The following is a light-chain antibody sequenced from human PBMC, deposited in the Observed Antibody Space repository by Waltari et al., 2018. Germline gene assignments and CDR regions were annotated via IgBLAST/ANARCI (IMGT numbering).Light chain of an antibody. V-gene: IGKV3-20*01. Sequence: EVVLTQSPGTLSLSPGERATLSCRASQSVSRYLAWYQQKPGQAPRLLIYDTSTRATGIPDTFSGSGSGTDFSLTISRLDPEDFAVYYCQKYGTLPATFGQGTKVEVK. CDR2: DTS. CDR1: QSVSRY. J-gene: IGKJ1*01. CDR3: QKYGTLPAT.